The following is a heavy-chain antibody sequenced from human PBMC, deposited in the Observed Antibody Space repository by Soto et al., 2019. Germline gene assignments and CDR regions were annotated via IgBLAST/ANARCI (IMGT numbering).Heavy chain of an antibody. V-gene: IGHV4-39*01. CDR1: GGSISRNNYY. CDR2: IFYTGTT. D-gene: IGHD2-2*01. CDR3: AAYDTLGYDYFDF. J-gene: IGHJ4*02. Sequence: SETLSLTCTVSGGSISRNNYYWGWIRQPPGKGLEWIGNIFYTGTTYYNPSLESRVTISVDTSKNQFSLKLASVTATDTALYYCAAYDTLGYDYFDFWGRGTLVTVSS.